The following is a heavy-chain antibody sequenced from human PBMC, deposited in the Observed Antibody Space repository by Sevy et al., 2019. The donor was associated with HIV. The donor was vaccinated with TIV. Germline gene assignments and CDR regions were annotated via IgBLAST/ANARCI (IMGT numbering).Heavy chain of an antibody. CDR1: GFTFSSYA. V-gene: IGHV3-23*01. J-gene: IGHJ4*02. CDR3: AKVPGYCSGGSCFGGYFDY. CDR2: ISGSGGNT. D-gene: IGHD2-15*01. Sequence: GGSLRLSCAASGFTFSSYAMSWVRQAPGKGLEWVSTISGSGGNTYYADSVKGRFTISRDNSKNTLYLQMNSLRAEDTALYFCAKVPGYCSGGSCFGGYFDYWGQGTLVTVSS.